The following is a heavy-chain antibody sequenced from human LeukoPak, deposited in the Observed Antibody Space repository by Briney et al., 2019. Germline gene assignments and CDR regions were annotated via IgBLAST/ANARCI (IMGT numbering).Heavy chain of an antibody. D-gene: IGHD3-3*01. CDR1: GYTFTGYY. J-gene: IGHJ4*02. CDR2: INPNSGGT. CDR3: ARADFWSTPTPFDY. Sequence: ASVKVSCKAPGYTFTGYYMRGVRQAPGQGLEWMGWINPNSGGTNYAQKFQGRFTMTRGTSISTAYMELSRLRSDDTAVYYCARADFWSTPTPFDYWGQGTLVTVSS. V-gene: IGHV1-2*02.